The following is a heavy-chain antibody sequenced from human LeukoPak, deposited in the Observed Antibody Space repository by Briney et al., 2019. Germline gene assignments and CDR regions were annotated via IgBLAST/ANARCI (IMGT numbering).Heavy chain of an antibody. D-gene: IGHD3-3*01. V-gene: IGHV3-23*01. J-gene: IGHJ4*02. Sequence: PGGSLRLSCAASGFTFSSYAMSWVRQAPGKGLEWVSVISSGGGSTYYADSMKGRFTISRDNSKNTLYVQMNTLRAEDTAVYYCAKDPYDFWSGSSRRYFDYWGQGTLVTVSS. CDR3: AKDPYDFWSGSSRRYFDY. CDR2: ISSGGGST. CDR1: GFTFSSYA.